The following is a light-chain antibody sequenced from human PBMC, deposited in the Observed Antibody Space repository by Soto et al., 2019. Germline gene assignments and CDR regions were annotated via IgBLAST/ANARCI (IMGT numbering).Light chain of an antibody. J-gene: IGKJ4*01. V-gene: IGKV3-15*01. CDR3: QQYYNWPLT. Sequence: MPQSHSTLSVSPGARAPLXCRASQSVSSYVAWYQQKPGQAPRLLIYGPSTRATGIPGRFSGSASGTEFTLTVSSLQSEDFAVYYCQQYYNWPLTFGGGTKVDIK. CDR1: QSVSSY. CDR2: GPS.